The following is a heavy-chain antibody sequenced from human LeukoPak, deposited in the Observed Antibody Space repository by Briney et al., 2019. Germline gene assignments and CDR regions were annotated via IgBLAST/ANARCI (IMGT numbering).Heavy chain of an antibody. CDR2: IYPGDSDT. CDR3: ARHSYTYYYGSGSYGLDY. D-gene: IGHD3-10*01. V-gene: IGHV5-51*01. J-gene: IGHJ4*02. Sequence: GESLKISCKGSGYSFTSYWIGWARQMPGKGLEWMGIIYPGDSDTRYSPSFQGQVTISADKSISTAYLQWSSLKASDTAMYYCARHSYTYYYGSGSYGLDYWGQGTLVTVSS. CDR1: GYSFTSYW.